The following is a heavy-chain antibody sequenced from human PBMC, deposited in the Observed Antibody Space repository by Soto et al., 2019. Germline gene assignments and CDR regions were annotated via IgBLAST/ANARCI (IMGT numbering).Heavy chain of an antibody. D-gene: IGHD2-15*01. J-gene: IGHJ1*01. CDR1: GGSFSGYY. CDR3: ARGPAQLDIVVVVAATPPTGYFQH. V-gene: IGHV4-34*01. Sequence: SETLSLTCAVYGGSFSGYYWSWIRQPPGKGLEWIGEINHSGSTNYNPSLKSRVTISVDTSKNQFSLKLSSVTAADTAVYYCARGPAQLDIVVVVAATPPTGYFQHWGQGTLVTAPQ. CDR2: INHSGST.